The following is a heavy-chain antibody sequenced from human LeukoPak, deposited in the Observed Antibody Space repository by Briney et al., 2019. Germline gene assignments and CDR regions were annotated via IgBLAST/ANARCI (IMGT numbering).Heavy chain of an antibody. CDR2: IYSGGST. V-gene: IGHV3-66*01. CDR3: ARDLLVGAPPGFDY. Sequence: GGSLRLSCAASGFTVSSNYMSWVRQAPGKGLEWVSVIYSGGSTYYADSVKGRFTISRDNSKNTLYLQMNSLRAEDTAVYYCARDLLVGAPPGFDYWGQGTLVTVSS. J-gene: IGHJ4*02. CDR1: GFTVSSNY. D-gene: IGHD1-26*01.